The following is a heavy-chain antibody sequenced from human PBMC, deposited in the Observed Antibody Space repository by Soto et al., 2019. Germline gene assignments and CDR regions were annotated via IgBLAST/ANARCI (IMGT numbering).Heavy chain of an antibody. J-gene: IGHJ5*02. CDR3: ASTIAAAYFRGPKNWFDP. CDR2: MNPNSGNT. Sequence: ASVKVSCKASGYTFTSYDINWVRQATGQGLEWMGWMNPNSGNTGYAQKFQGRVTMTRNTSISTAYMELSSLRSEDTAVYYCASTIAAAYFRGPKNWFDPWGQGTLVTVSS. D-gene: IGHD6-13*01. V-gene: IGHV1-8*01. CDR1: GYTFTSYD.